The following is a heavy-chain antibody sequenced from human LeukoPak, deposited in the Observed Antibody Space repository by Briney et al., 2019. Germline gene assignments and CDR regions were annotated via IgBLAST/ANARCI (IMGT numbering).Heavy chain of an antibody. D-gene: IGHD4-17*01. Sequence: SETLSLTCAVSGGSISSGGYSWSWIRQPPGKGLEWIGYIYHSGSTNYNPSLKSRVTISVDKSKNQFSLKLSSVTAADTAVYYCARDGTVTTLRRGSFDYWGQGTLVTVSS. J-gene: IGHJ4*02. CDR2: IYHSGST. CDR3: ARDGTVTTLRRGSFDY. V-gene: IGHV4-30-2*01. CDR1: GGSISSGGYS.